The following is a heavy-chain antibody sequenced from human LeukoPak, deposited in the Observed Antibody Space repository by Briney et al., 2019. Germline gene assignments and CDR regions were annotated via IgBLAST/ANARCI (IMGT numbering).Heavy chain of an antibody. CDR3: ATGLPNYYDSSGYPDY. V-gene: IGHV1-24*01. Sequence: GASVKVSCKVSGYTLTELSMHWVRQAPGKGLEWMGGFDPEDGETIYAQKFQDRVTMTEDTSTDTAYMELSSLRSEDTAVYYCATGLPNYYDSSGYPDYWGQGTLVTVSS. J-gene: IGHJ4*02. CDR1: GYTLTELS. CDR2: FDPEDGET. D-gene: IGHD3-22*01.